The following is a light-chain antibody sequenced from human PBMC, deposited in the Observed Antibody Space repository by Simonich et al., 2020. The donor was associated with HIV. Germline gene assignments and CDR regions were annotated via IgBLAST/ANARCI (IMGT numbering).Light chain of an antibody. CDR2: KAS. Sequence: EIVMTQSPATLSVSPGERATLSCRASQSVSSNLAWYQQKRGHAPRLLIYKASTRATGIPAKFSGRWSGTGFTLTLSNMQPADIAVYCCQQYNNRPLTFGGGTKVEIK. CDR3: QQYNNRPLT. CDR1: QSVSSN. J-gene: IGKJ4*01. V-gene: IGKV3-15*01.